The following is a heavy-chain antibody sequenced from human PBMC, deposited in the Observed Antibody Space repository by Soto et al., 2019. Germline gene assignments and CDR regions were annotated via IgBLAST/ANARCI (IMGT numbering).Heavy chain of an antibody. J-gene: IGHJ4*02. CDR1: GFPFREFG. D-gene: IGHD3-16*01. CDR3: ARRWNYDLNF. CDR2: ISYDGSD. V-gene: IGHV3-33*02. Sequence: QMQLVESGGGVVQPGRSLRLSCGASGFPFREFGMHWVRQAPGTGLEWVALISYDGSDYADSAKGRFTISRDDSRDTLFLQMDKRCPEDTSVYYCARRWNYDLNFWGQGTLVAVSS.